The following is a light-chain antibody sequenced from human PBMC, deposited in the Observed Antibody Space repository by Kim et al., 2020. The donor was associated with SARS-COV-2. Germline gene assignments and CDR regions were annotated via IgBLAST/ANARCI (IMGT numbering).Light chain of an antibody. CDR2: WAS. V-gene: IGKV4-1*01. J-gene: IGKJ1*01. CDR3: QQYYSTPWT. CDR1: QSVFHSANDKNN. Sequence: DIVMTQSPDSLAVSLGERATIKCKSSQSVFHSANDKNNLAWYQQRPGQFPKLLIHWASTRESGVPDRFRGSGSGTDFTLTISSLQAEDVAVYYCQQYYSTPWTFGQGTKVDIK.